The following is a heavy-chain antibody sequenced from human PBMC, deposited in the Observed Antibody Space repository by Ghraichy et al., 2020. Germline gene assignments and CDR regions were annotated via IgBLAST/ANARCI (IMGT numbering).Heavy chain of an antibody. V-gene: IGHV1-24*01. J-gene: IGHJ5*02. CDR3: ATAHSRGRLWFGELLPKYNWFDP. CDR2: FDPEDGET. CDR1: GYTLTELS. Sequence: ASVKVSCKVSGYTLTELSMHWVRQAPGKGLEWMGGFDPEDGETIYAQKFQGRVTMTEDTSTDTAYMELSSLRSEDTAVYYCATAHSRGRLWFGELLPKYNWFDPWGQGTLVTVSS. D-gene: IGHD3-10*01.